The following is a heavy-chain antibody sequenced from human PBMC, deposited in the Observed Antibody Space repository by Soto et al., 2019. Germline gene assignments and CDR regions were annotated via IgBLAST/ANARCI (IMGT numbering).Heavy chain of an antibody. CDR3: AKDRRYYESSGPNDY. CDR2: ISYDGSNT. Sequence: QVQLVESGGGVVQPGRSLRLSCAASGFTFSGYGMHWVRQAPGKGLEWVAVISYDGSNTYYADSVKGRFTISRDNSKNTLYLQMSSLRAEDTAVYYCAKDRRYYESSGPNDYWGQGTLVTVSS. J-gene: IGHJ4*02. V-gene: IGHV3-30*18. CDR1: GFTFSGYG. D-gene: IGHD3-22*01.